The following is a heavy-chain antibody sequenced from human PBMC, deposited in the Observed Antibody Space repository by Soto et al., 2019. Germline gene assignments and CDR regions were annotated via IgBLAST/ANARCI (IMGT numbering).Heavy chain of an antibody. D-gene: IGHD3-3*01. Sequence: SETLSLTCTVSGGSVSSGSYYWSWIRQPPGKGLEWIGYFDYSGSTNYNPSLKRRVTISVDTSKNQFSLKLSSVTAADTAVYYCARVGDYDFWSGYYTRFYYYYGMDVWGQGTTVTVSS. CDR2: FDYSGST. V-gene: IGHV4-61*01. J-gene: IGHJ6*02. CDR3: ARVGDYDFWSGYYTRFYYYYGMDV. CDR1: GGSVSSGSYY.